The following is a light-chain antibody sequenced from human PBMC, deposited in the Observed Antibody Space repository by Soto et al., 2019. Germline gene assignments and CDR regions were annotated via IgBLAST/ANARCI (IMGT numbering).Light chain of an antibody. CDR1: QSLSNNY. Sequence: EIVLTHSPGTLSLSPGERATLSCRASQSLSNNYLAWYQQKPGQAPRLVIYGASSRATGIPDRFSASGSGTDLTLTISRLEPEDFAVYFCQQYSSSPVTFGQGTKVDIK. V-gene: IGKV3-20*01. CDR2: GAS. CDR3: QQYSSSPVT. J-gene: IGKJ1*01.